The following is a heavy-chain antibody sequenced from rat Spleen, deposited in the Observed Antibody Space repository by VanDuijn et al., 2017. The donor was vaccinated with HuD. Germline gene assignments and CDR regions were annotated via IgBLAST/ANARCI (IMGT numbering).Heavy chain of an antibody. CDR1: GFTFNDYN. J-gene: IGHJ3*01. V-gene: IGHV5-7*01. CDR2: ISFDGNTT. CDR3: ARRGTAIPYNWFDY. Sequence: EVRLVESGGGLVRPGRSLKLSCAASGFTFNDYNMAWVRQAPKKGLEWVASISFDGNTTYYRDSVKGRFTISRDDPKSTLYLQMNSLRSEDTATYYCARRGTAIPYNWFDYWGQGILVTVSS. D-gene: IGHD1-2*01.